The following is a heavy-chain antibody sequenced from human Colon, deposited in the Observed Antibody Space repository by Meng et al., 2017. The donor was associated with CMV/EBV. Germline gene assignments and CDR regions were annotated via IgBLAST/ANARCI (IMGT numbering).Heavy chain of an antibody. V-gene: IGHV4-34*01. CDR2: SYYTGST. CDR1: GESFSGYY. Sequence: VQLQQCGAGLLKPSVTLSLTCAVYGESFSGYYWTWIRQPPGRGLEWIGESYYTGSTNYSPSLKSRVTISLDTSKNQFSLKLNSVTAADTAVYCCARATKSSCWEVLDYWGHGTLVTVSS. CDR3: ARATKSSCWEVLDY. J-gene: IGHJ4*01. D-gene: IGHD2-2*01.